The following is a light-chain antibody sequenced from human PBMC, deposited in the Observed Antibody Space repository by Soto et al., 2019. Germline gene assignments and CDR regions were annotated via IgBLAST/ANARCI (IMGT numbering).Light chain of an antibody. CDR1: QSVSSN. CDR2: DTS. J-gene: IGKJ4*01. Sequence: EIVMTQSPATLSVSPGERATLSCRASQSVSSNLAWYQHKPGQTPRLLIYDTSARATGVPARFSGSRSGPEFTLTISSLQSEDFAVYYCQQYNNWPLTFGGGTKVDIK. V-gene: IGKV3-15*01. CDR3: QQYNNWPLT.